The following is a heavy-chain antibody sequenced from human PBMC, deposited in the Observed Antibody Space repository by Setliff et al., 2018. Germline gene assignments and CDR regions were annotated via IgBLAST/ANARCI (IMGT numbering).Heavy chain of an antibody. J-gene: IGHJ6*02. V-gene: IGHV1-18*01. D-gene: IGHD3-22*01. CDR2: ISAYNGNT. CDR1: CYTFTSYG. Sequence: ASVKVSCKASCYTFTSYGISWVRQAPGQGLEWMGWISAYNGNTNYAQKLQGRVTMTTDTSTSTAYMELRSLRSDDTAVYYCARVGVYYYDSSGYHRSPYYYYYGMDVWGQGTTVTVSS. CDR3: ARVGVYYYDSSGYHRSPYYYYYGMDV.